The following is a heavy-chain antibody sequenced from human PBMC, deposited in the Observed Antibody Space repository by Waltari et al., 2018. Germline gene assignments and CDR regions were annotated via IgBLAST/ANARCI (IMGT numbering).Heavy chain of an antibody. CDR2: IYYSGST. J-gene: IGHJ4*02. V-gene: IGHV4-59*01. Sequence: QVQLQESGPGLVKPSETLSLTCTVSGGSISSYYWRWIRQPPGKGLEWIGYIYYSGSTNYNPSLKSRVTISVDTSKNQFSLKLSSVTAADTAVYYCARGTEYYYDSSGLPFDYWGQGTLVTVSS. D-gene: IGHD3-22*01. CDR3: ARGTEYYYDSSGLPFDY. CDR1: GGSISSYY.